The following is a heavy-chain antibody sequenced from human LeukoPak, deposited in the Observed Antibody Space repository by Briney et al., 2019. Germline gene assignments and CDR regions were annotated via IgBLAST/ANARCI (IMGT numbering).Heavy chain of an antibody. Sequence: PSETLSLTCTVSGASISTYYWSWIRHPPGKGLEWIGHIYYSGSTYYNASLKSRVTISVDTSKNQFSLKLTSVTAADTAVYYCARGAYCSGGSCYHNPYYYYHMDVWGKGTTVTVSS. J-gene: IGHJ6*03. CDR3: ARGAYCSGGSCYHNPYYYYHMDV. CDR2: IYYSGST. V-gene: IGHV4-59*01. CDR1: GASISTYY. D-gene: IGHD2-15*01.